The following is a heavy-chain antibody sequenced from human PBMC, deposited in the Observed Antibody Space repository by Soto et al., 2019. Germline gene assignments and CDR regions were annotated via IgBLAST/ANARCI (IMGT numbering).Heavy chain of an antibody. CDR3: AKGVLPTTPYAFDI. CDR2: FRGSGGGT. Sequence: PGGSLRLSCAASEFTFSSFAMRWVRQAPGKGLEWVSTFRGSGGGTYYADSVRGRFTISRDNSKSTLYLQMNSLRAEDTAVYYCAKGVLPTTPYAFDIWGQGTMVTVSS. V-gene: IGHV3-23*01. J-gene: IGHJ3*02. D-gene: IGHD1-26*01. CDR1: EFTFSSFA.